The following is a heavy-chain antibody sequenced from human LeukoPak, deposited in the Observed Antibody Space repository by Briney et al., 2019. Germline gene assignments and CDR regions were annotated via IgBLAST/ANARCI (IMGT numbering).Heavy chain of an antibody. V-gene: IGHV4-34*01. CDR3: VSRGLRLRNNFDY. CDR2: INHSGST. CDR1: GGSFSGYY. D-gene: IGHD5-12*01. Sequence: SETLSHTCAVYGGSFSGYYWSWIRQPPGKGLEWIGEINHSGSTNYNPSLKSRVTISVDTSKNQFSLKLSSVTAADTAVYYCVSRGLRLRNNFDYWGQGTLVTVSS. J-gene: IGHJ4*02.